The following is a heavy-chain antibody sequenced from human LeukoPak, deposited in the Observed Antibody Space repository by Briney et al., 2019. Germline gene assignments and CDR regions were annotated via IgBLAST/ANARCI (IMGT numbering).Heavy chain of an antibody. CDR2: IYTSGST. D-gene: IGHD6-13*01. CDR3: ARDLYSSSWYGTFDY. J-gene: IGHJ4*02. V-gene: IGHV4-4*07. Sequence: SETLSLTCTVSGGSISSYYWSWIRQPAGKGLEWTGHIYTSGSTNYNPSLKSRVTMSVDTSTNQFSLKLSSVTAADTAIYYCARDLYSSSWYGTFDYWGQGTLVTVSS. CDR1: GGSISSYY.